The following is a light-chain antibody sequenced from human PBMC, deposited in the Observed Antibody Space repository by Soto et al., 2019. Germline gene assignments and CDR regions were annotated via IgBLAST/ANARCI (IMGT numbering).Light chain of an antibody. J-gene: IGKJ4*01. V-gene: IGKV3-20*01. CDR3: QQYASFPLS. Sequence: EIVVTQSPGTLSLSPGQRATLSCRASQTIESIYFAWYQQKPGQAPRLLIYGTSSRATGIPDRFSGSRSGPDFTLTINRLEPEDFAVYYCQQYASFPLSFGGGTKVDIK. CDR1: QTIESIY. CDR2: GTS.